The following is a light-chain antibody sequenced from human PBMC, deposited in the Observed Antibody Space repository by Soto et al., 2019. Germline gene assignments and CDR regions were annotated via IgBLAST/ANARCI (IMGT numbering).Light chain of an antibody. CDR3: LQHETYPLT. J-gene: IGKJ4*01. Sequence: DIQMTRSPSSLSASVGDRVTITCRASQGIGNHLDWFQQKSGTAPKRLIYAASSLQGGVPSRFSGSGSGTEFTLTISSLQPEDFATYYCLQHETYPLTLGGGTKVEIK. CDR1: QGIGNH. CDR2: AAS. V-gene: IGKV1-17*01.